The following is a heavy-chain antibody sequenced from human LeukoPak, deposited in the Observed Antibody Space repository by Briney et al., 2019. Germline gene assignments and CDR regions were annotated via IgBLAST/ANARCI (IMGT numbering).Heavy chain of an antibody. CDR3: ASPERGYYSKNYYYGMDV. CDR2: ISYDGSNK. V-gene: IGHV3-30-3*01. D-gene: IGHD3-22*01. J-gene: IGHJ6*02. Sequence: GGSLRLSCAASGFTFSSYAMHWVRQAPGKGLEGVAVISYDGSNKYYADSVKGRFTISRDNSKNTLYLQMNSLRAEDTAVYYCASPERGYYSKNYYYGMDVWGQGTTVTVSS. CDR1: GFTFSSYA.